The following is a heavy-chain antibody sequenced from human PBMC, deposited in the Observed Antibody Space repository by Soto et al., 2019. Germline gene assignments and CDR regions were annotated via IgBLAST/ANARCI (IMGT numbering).Heavy chain of an antibody. D-gene: IGHD2-21*01. J-gene: IGHJ6*02. CDR3: AKDFEIPDGDYYHYGMDV. Sequence: QVQLVESGGGVVQSGGSLRLSCLASGFDFSSHGMYWVRQAPGRGLEWVALISYEGSHKFYVDSLKGRFTISRDNSKHTLYLHMSSLRPEDTALYYCAKDFEIPDGDYYHYGMDVWGQGTTVSVSS. V-gene: IGHV3-30*18. CDR1: GFDFSSHG. CDR2: ISYEGSHK.